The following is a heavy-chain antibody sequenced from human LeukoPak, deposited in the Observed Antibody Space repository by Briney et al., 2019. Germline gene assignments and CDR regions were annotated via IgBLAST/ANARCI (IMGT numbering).Heavy chain of an antibody. Sequence: GGSLRLSCAASGFTFSGYWMTWVRQAPGKGLEWVANINEDGSEKYYVDSVQGRFTISRDNGKNSLYLHMNSLRAEDTAVYFCASSHRPRIRVIATGWNQFYYYYMDVWGKGTTVTVSS. V-gene: IGHV3-7*01. J-gene: IGHJ6*03. CDR2: INEDGSEK. CDR1: GFTFSGYW. CDR3: ASSHRPRIRVIATGWNQFYYYYMDV. D-gene: IGHD2/OR15-2a*01.